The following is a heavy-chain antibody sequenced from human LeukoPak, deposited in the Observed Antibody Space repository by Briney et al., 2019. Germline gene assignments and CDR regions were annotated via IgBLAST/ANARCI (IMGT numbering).Heavy chain of an antibody. Sequence: ASVKVSCKASGYTFTGYYMHWVRRAPGQGLEWMGWINPNSGGTNYAQKFQGRVTMTRDTSISTAYMELSRLRSDDTAVYYCARAIAAAGNYYYYGMDVWGQGTTVTVSS. J-gene: IGHJ6*02. V-gene: IGHV1-2*02. CDR3: ARAIAAAGNYYYYGMDV. D-gene: IGHD6-13*01. CDR2: INPNSGGT. CDR1: GYTFTGYY.